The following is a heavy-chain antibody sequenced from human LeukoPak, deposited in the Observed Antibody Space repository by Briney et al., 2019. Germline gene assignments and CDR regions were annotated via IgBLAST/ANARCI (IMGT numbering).Heavy chain of an antibody. V-gene: IGHV4-59*01. D-gene: IGHD3-16*01. CDR1: GGSISSYY. Sequence: SETLSLTCTVSGGSISSYYWSWIRQPPEKGLEWIGYIYYSGSTNYNSSLKSRVTMSVDTSINQFSLKLSSVTAADTAVYYCARSLYDYVWGSYADYWGQGTLVTVSS. CDR3: ARSLYDYVWGSYADY. J-gene: IGHJ4*02. CDR2: IYYSGST.